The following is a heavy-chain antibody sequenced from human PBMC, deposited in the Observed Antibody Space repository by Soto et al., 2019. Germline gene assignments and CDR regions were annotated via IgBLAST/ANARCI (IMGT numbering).Heavy chain of an antibody. Sequence: QVQLVQSGAEMKKPGASVTVSCKASGYTLTSYSISWERQSPGHGLEWMGCISGLNGNTNDAQTFQGRVTMTTDTTTSTAYLALRSLRSDDTAVYYCARDPSIRVSGRGGFDHWGQGILVTVSS. CDR1: GYTLTSYS. CDR2: ISGLNGNT. V-gene: IGHV1-18*04. J-gene: IGHJ4*02. CDR3: ARDPSIRVSGRGGFDH. D-gene: IGHD5-12*01.